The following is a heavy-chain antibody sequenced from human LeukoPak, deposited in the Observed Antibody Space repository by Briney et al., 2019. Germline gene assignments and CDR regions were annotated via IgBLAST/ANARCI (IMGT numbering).Heavy chain of an antibody. Sequence: SETLSLTCTVSGGSISSSSYYWGWIRQPPGKGLEWIGSIYYSGSTYYNPSLKSRVTISVDTSKNQFSLKLSSVTAADTAVYYCARDKVYSSSNPYNWVDPWGQGTLVTVSS. D-gene: IGHD6-6*01. CDR3: ARDKVYSSSNPYNWVDP. J-gene: IGHJ5*02. CDR2: IYYSGST. CDR1: GGSISSSSYY. V-gene: IGHV4-39*02.